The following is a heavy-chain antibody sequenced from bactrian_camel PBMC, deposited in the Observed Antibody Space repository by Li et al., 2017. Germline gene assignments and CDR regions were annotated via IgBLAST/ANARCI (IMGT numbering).Heavy chain of an antibody. Sequence: HVQLVESGGGLAQPGGSPRLSCAASGFAFSDYAITWVRQAPGKTLECVSDINSVGDITYYADSVKGRFTISRDNAKNTLYLQMNSLKTEDMAVYYCAADSGSWYGPFTSGWGQGTQVTVS. CDR2: INSVGDIT. CDR3: AADSGSWYGPFTSG. D-gene: IGHD6*01. V-gene: IGHV3S39*01. CDR1: GFAFSDYA. J-gene: IGHJ4*01.